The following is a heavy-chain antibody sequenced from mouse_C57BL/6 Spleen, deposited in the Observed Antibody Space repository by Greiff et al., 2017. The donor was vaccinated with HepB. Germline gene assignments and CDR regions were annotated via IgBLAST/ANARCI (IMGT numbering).Heavy chain of an antibody. CDR3: ARGPYYYGSSYWYFDV. CDR2: IDPSDSYT. D-gene: IGHD1-1*01. V-gene: IGHV1-50*01. CDR1: GYTFTSYW. Sequence: VQLQQPGAELVKPGASVKLSCKASGYTFTSYWMQWVKQRPGQGLEWIGEIDPSDSYTNYNQKFKGKATLTVDTSSSTAYMQLSSLTSEDSAVYYCARGPYYYGSSYWYFDVWGTGTTVTVSS. J-gene: IGHJ1*03.